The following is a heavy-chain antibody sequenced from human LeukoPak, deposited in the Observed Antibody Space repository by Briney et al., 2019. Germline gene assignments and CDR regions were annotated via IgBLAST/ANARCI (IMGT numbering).Heavy chain of an antibody. D-gene: IGHD3-22*01. V-gene: IGHV3-21*01. Sequence: GSLRLSCAASGFTFSSYSMNWVRQAPGKGLEWVSSISSSSSYIYYADSVKGRFTISRDNAKNSLYLQMNSLRAEDTAVCYCARVNYYDSSGYYYWGQGTLVTVSS. CDR1: GFTFSSYS. CDR3: ARVNYYDSSGYYY. CDR2: ISSSSSYI. J-gene: IGHJ4*02.